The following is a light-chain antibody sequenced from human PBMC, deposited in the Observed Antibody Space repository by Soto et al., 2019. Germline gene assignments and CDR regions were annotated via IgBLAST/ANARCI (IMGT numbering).Light chain of an antibody. Sequence: DIQMTQSPSTLSASVGDRVTITCRVSQTISNWLAWYQQKPGKAPKLLIYDASSLESGVPSRFSGSGSGTELTLTISSLQPDDFATYYCQQYNNYSTYTFGQGTKLEIK. CDR2: DAS. V-gene: IGKV1-5*01. CDR3: QQYNNYSTYT. J-gene: IGKJ2*01. CDR1: QTISNW.